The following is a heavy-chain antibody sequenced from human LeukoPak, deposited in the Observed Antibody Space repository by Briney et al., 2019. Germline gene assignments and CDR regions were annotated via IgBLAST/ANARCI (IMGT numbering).Heavy chain of an antibody. D-gene: IGHD6-19*01. CDR2: INPNSGGT. Sequence: ASVTVSCQASGYTFTDYYIHWVRQAPGQGLDWMGWINPNSGGTNYAQNFQGRVTMTRDTPISTAYMELSRLTSDDMAVYYCAREIAVTGTKAFDVWGQGTMVTVSS. CDR1: GYTFTDYY. J-gene: IGHJ3*01. CDR3: AREIAVTGTKAFDV. V-gene: IGHV1-2*02.